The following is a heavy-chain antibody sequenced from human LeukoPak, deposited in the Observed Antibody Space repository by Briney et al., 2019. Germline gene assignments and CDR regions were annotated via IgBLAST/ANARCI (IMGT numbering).Heavy chain of an antibody. D-gene: IGHD3-3*01. V-gene: IGHV3-7*01. J-gene: IGHJ3*02. CDR2: VKQDVNVK. CDR3: ARSDAQPLLEWLDRDAFDI. CDR1: GFTFSSYW. Sequence: PGGSLRLSCAASGFTFSSYWMNWVRQAPGKGLEWVASVKQDVNVKYYADSAKGRFTISRDNAKNSVYLQMNSLRAEDTAVYYCARSDAQPLLEWLDRDAFDIWGQGTMVTVSS.